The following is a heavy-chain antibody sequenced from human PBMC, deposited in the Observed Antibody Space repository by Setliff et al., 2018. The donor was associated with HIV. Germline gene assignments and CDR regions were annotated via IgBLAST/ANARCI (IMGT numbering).Heavy chain of an antibody. CDR1: GFTFSGFA. Sequence: GGSLRLSCGASGFTFSGFAMNWVRHAPGKGLEWVSAVSGGGTATEYAGSVQGRFTISRDNSKNALYLQMNSLRAEDTAVYYCARGTQNFDFWGQGTLVTVSS. CDR3: ARGTQNFDF. J-gene: IGHJ4*02. CDR2: VSGGGTAT. V-gene: IGHV3-23*01. D-gene: IGHD6-25*01.